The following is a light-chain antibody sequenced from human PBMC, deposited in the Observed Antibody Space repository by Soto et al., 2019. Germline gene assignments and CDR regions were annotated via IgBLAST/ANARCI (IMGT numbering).Light chain of an antibody. Sequence: ETVLTQSPATLSLSPGERATLSCRASQSVSSYLAWYQQRPGQAPRLLIYDASNRATGIPARFSGSGSGTDFTLTISSLEPEDFAIYSCQQRRNWPLTFGPGTRVDIK. CDR1: QSVSSY. J-gene: IGKJ3*01. V-gene: IGKV3-11*01. CDR3: QQRRNWPLT. CDR2: DAS.